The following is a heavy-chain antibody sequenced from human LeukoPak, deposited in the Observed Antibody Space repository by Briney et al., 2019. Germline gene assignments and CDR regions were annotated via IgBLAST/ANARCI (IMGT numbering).Heavy chain of an antibody. V-gene: IGHV4-59*01. CDR1: GGSISYYY. Sequence: ASETLSLTCTVSGGSISYYYWSWIRQPPGKGLEWIGYIYYSGSTNYNPSLKSRVTISVDTSKNQFSLKLSSVTAADTAVYYCARGSRVYGMDVWGQGTTVTVSS. J-gene: IGHJ6*02. D-gene: IGHD2-2*01. CDR3: ARGSRVYGMDV. CDR2: IYYSGST.